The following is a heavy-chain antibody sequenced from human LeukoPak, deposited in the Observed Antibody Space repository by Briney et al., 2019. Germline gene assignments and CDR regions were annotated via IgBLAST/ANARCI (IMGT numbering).Heavy chain of an antibody. V-gene: IGHV1-2*06. Sequence: ASVKVSCKASGYTFTGYYMHWVRQAPGRGLEWMGRINPNSGGTNYAQKFQGRVTMTRDTSISTAYMELSRLRSDDTAVYYCARAETGTYYYDSSGSFDYWGQGTLVTVSS. D-gene: IGHD3-22*01. J-gene: IGHJ4*02. CDR3: ARAETGTYYYDSSGSFDY. CDR2: INPNSGGT. CDR1: GYTFTGYY.